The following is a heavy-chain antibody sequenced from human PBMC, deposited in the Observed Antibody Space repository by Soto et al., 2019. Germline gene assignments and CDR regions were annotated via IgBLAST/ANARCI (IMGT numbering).Heavy chain of an antibody. CDR1: GGTFSSYA. D-gene: IGHD4-17*01. J-gene: IGHJ6*02. Sequence: SVKVSCKASGGTFSSYAISWVRQAPGQGLEWMGGIIPIFGTANYAQKFQGRVTITADESTSTAYMELSSLRSEDTAGYYCARDSIDYGGTYYYYGMDVWGQGTTVTVSS. V-gene: IGHV1-69*13. CDR3: ARDSIDYGGTYYYYGMDV. CDR2: IIPIFGTA.